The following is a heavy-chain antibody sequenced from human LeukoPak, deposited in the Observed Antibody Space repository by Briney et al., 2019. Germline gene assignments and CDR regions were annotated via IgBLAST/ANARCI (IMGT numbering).Heavy chain of an antibody. CDR3: VGDFDY. D-gene: IGHD3-16*01. J-gene: IGHJ4*02. CDR1: GFTFNNYD. V-gene: IGHV3-30*02. CDR2: IRYDGSNE. Sequence: PGGSLRLSCAASGFTFNNYDMHWVRQGPGMGLEWVAFIRYDGSNECYADSVEGRFTISRDNSKNTLYLQMNSLRAEDTAVYYCVGDFDYWGQGTLVTVSS.